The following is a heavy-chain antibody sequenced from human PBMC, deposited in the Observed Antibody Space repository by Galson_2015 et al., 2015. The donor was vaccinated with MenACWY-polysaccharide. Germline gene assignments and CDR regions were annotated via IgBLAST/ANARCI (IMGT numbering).Heavy chain of an antibody. D-gene: IGHD3-10*01. CDR2: LSPTTGNT. Sequence: SLRLSCAGSGLTFSSYGMGWVRQAPGKGLEWVSGLSPTTGNTYYADSVRGRFTTSRDNSKNTLYLQMDSLRAEDTALYYCAKGAAHYGSGNYYDYWGQGTQVTVSS. CDR1: GLTFSSYG. J-gene: IGHJ4*02. CDR3: AKGAAHYGSGNYYDY. V-gene: IGHV3-23*01.